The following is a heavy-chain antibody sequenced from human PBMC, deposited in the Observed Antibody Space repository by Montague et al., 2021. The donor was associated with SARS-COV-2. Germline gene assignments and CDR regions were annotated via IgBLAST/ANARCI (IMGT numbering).Heavy chain of an antibody. CDR1: GGSFSGYC. CDR3: ARVPDYYDSSGYYFDAFDI. D-gene: IGHD3-22*01. Sequence: SETLSLTCAVYGGSFSGYCWSWIRQPPGKGLEWIGEINHSGSINYNPSLKGRVTISVDTSKNQFSLKLSSVTAADTAVYYCARVPDYYDSSGYYFDAFDIWGQGTMVTVSS. J-gene: IGHJ3*02. CDR2: INHSGSI. V-gene: IGHV4-34*01.